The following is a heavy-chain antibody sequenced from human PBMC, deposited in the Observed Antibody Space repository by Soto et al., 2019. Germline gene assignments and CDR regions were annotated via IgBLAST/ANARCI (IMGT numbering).Heavy chain of an antibody. CDR3: ARGTFDY. D-gene: IGHD3-10*01. Sequence: EVLLVESGGGLVQPGGSLRLSCAGTGFSFINHYMDWVRQAPGKWLEWVGRIRNKANSYTTEYAASVKGRFTISRDDSKNSLYLQMNGLKTEDTAVYYCARGTFDYWGQGTLVTVSS. CDR2: IRNKANSYTT. CDR1: GFSFINHY. V-gene: IGHV3-72*01. J-gene: IGHJ4*02.